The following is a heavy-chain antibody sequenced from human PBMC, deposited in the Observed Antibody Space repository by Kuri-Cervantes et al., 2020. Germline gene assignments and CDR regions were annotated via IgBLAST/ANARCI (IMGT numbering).Heavy chain of an antibody. CDR1: GFTFDDYA. CDR2: ISWNSGSI. V-gene: IGHV3-9*01. J-gene: IGHJ6*02. CDR3: AKDNSSSWYVVYYGMDV. Sequence: SLKISCAASGFTFDDYAVHWVRQAPGKGLEWVSGISWNSGSIGYADSVKGRFTISRDNAKNSLYLQMNSLRAEDTALYYCAKDNSSSWYVVYYGMDVWGQGTTVTVSS. D-gene: IGHD6-13*01.